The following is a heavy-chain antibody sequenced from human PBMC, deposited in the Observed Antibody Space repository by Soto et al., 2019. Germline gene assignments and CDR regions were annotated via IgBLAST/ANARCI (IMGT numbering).Heavy chain of an antibody. D-gene: IGHD6-13*01. J-gene: IGHJ6*02. V-gene: IGHV3-30-3*01. CDR2: ISYDGSNK. CDR1: GFTFSSYA. CDR3: ARDWWGSSSWDFYYYYYYGMDV. Sequence: PGGSLRLSCAASGFTFSSYAMHWVRQAPGKGLEWVAVISYDGSNKYYADSVKGRFTISRDNSKNTLYLQMNSLRAEDTAVYYCARDWWGSSSWDFYYYYYYGMDVWGQGTTVTVSS.